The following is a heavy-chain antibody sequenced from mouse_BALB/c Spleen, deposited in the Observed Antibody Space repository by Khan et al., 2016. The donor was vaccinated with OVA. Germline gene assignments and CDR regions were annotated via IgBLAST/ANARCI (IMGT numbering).Heavy chain of an antibody. CDR3: ARSNYYGRSLYALNY. CDR2: IAPGSGSA. CDR1: GYTFTSYW. Sequence: DLVKPGASVTLSCTASGYTFTSYWIHWIKQRPGQGLKWIGQIAPGSGSAYYSELFKGKATLTVDTSSSTAYIQLSTLSSEDSAVYFCARSNYYGRSLYALNYWGQGTSVTVSS. D-gene: IGHD1-1*01. J-gene: IGHJ4*01. V-gene: IGHV1S41*01.